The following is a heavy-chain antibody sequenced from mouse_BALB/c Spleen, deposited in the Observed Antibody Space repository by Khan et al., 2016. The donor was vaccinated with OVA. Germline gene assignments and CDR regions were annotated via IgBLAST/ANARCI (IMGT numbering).Heavy chain of an antibody. J-gene: IGHJ3*01. Sequence: EVKLVESGGDLVKSGGSLKLSCAASGFTFSPYSMSWVRQTPDKRLEWVATISSDGDYTYYPDSVKGRFNISRDNAKNTLYLQMSSLKSEDTAIYYCATHFTASFAYWGQVTLVIVSA. CDR3: ATHFTASFAY. CDR2: ISSDGDYT. CDR1: GFTFSPYS. V-gene: IGHV5-6*02.